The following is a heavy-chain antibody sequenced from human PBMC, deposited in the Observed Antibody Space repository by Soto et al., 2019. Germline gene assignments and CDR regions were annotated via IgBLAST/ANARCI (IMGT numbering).Heavy chain of an antibody. Sequence: GGSLRLSCAASGFTFSSYEMNWVRQAPGKGLEWVSYISSSGGTIYYADSVKGRFTISRDNAKNSLYLQMNSLRAEDTAVYYCARAPKGVINWFDPWGQGTLVTVSS. J-gene: IGHJ5*02. V-gene: IGHV3-48*03. CDR2: ISSSGGTI. CDR1: GFTFSSYE. D-gene: IGHD3-16*01. CDR3: ARAPKGVINWFDP.